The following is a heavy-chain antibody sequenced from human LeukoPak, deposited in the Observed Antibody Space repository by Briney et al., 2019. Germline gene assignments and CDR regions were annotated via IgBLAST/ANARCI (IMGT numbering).Heavy chain of an antibody. D-gene: IGHD3-9*01. Sequence: SETLSLTCAVSGGSISSGGYAWSWIRQPPRRGLEWIGYIYHSGSTYYNPSLKSRVTISIDRSKNQFSLKLSSVTAADTAVYYCARGRQYDILTGFDYWGQGTLVTVSS. CDR3: ARGRQYDILTGFDY. CDR2: IYHSGST. CDR1: GGSISSGGYA. J-gene: IGHJ4*02. V-gene: IGHV4-30-2*01.